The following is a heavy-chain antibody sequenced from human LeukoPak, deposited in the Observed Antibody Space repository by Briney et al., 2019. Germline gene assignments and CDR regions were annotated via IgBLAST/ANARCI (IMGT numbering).Heavy chain of an antibody. V-gene: IGHV3-74*01. CDR1: GNYW. CDR3: ATFRFLGT. D-gene: IGHD3-3*01. Sequence: GSLRLSCAASGNYWTHWVRQAPGKGLVWVSHINSDGSWTSYADSVKGRFTISKDNAKNTVYLQMNSLRAEDTAVYYCATFRFLGTWGQGTMVTVSP. J-gene: IGHJ3*01. CDR2: INSDGSWT.